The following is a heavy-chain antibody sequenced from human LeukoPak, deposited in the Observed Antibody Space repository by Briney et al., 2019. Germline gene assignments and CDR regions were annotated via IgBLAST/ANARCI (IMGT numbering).Heavy chain of an antibody. J-gene: IGHJ3*01. CDR2: INHRGST. V-gene: IGHV4-34*01. CDR1: GGSSSGYY. D-gene: IGHD7-27*01. CDR3: ARNPGDIALTDSPHV. Sequence: NPSETLSLTCAVYGGSSSGYYWSWIRQPPGKGLEWIGEINHRGSTNYNPSLKSRVTISVDTSKNQFSLKLISVTAADTAMYYCARNPGDIALTDSPHVWGQGTMVTVSS.